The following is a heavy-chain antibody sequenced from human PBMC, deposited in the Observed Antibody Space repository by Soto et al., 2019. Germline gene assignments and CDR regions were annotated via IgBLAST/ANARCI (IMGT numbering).Heavy chain of an antibody. Sequence: GALRLSCAASGFTFSSYSMNWVRQAPGKGLEWVSSISSSSSYIYYADSVKGRFTISRDNAKNSLYLQMNSLRAEDTAVYYCARDPGRITYYDFWSGSSDRYYYGMDVWGQGTTVTVSS. CDR3: ARDPGRITYYDFWSGSSDRYYYGMDV. CDR2: ISSSSSYI. CDR1: GFTFSSYS. D-gene: IGHD3-3*01. J-gene: IGHJ6*02. V-gene: IGHV3-21*01.